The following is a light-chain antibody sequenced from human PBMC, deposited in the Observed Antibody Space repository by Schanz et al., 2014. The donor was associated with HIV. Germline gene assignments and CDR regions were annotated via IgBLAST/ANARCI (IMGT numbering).Light chain of an antibody. J-gene: IGKJ5*01. V-gene: IGKV3D-15*01. CDR1: QSVSSSY. Sequence: EIVLTQSPGTLSLSPGERATLSCRASQSVSSSYLAWYQQKPGQAPRLLIYGASSRATDIPARFSGSGSGTEFTLTIRSLQSEDFAVYYCQQYNDWPPITFGQGTRLEIK. CDR2: GAS. CDR3: QQYNDWPPIT.